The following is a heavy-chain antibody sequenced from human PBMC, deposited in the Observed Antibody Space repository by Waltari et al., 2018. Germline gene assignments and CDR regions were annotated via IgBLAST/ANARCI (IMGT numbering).Heavy chain of an antibody. CDR1: GFHCKSYE. J-gene: IGHJ1*01. V-gene: IGHV3-48*03. D-gene: IGHD1-26*01. CDR2: ISTSGNSA. CDR3: ARRSRFSGSPLGH. Sequence: EVQLVESGGGLVQPGGSLRLSCATSGFHCKSYEMNWVRQAPGKGLEWVSYISTSGNSANYADSVKGRFSISRDNAKNSVDLQMNSLRAEDTAVYYCARRSRFSGSPLGHWGQGSLVIVSS.